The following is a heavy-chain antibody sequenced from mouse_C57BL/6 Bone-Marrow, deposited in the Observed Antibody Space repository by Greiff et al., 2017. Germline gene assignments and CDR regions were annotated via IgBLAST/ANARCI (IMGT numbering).Heavy chain of an antibody. CDR3: ARGYYYGGAY. J-gene: IGHJ3*01. CDR2: ISGGGGNT. CDR1: GFTFSSYT. D-gene: IGHD1-1*01. Sequence: EVHLVESGGGLVKPGGSLKLSCAAPGFTFSSYTMSSVRLTPEKRLEWVATISGGGGNTYYPDRVKGRFTISRDKAKNTLYLQMSSLRSEDTALYYCARGYYYGGAYWGQGTLVTVSA. V-gene: IGHV5-9*01.